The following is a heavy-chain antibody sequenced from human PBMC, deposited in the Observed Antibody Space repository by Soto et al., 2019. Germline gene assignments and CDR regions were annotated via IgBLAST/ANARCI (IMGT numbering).Heavy chain of an antibody. CDR2: IYYSGST. CDR1: GGSISSGDYY. J-gene: IGHJ4*02. CDR3: AIVGGFGATTIDY. D-gene: IGHD3-10*01. V-gene: IGHV4-30-4*01. Sequence: QVQLQESGPGLVKPSQTQSLTCTVSGGSISSGDYYWSWIRQPPGKGLEWIGYIYYSGSTYDNPSLKRQVTTSVDTSKNQFSLKLSSVTAADTALYYCAIVGGFGATTIDYWGQGTLVTVSS.